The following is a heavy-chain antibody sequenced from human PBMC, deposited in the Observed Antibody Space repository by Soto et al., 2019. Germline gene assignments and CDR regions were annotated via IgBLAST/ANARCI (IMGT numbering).Heavy chain of an antibody. V-gene: IGHV6-1*01. Sequence: PSQTLSLTCAISGDSVSSNSAAWNWIRQSPSRGLEWLGRTYYRSKWYNDYAVSVKSRITINPDTPKNQFSLQLNSVTPEDTAVYYCARATGYSYGYEAYFDYWGQGTLVTVSS. CDR3: ARATGYSYGYEAYFDY. D-gene: IGHD5-18*01. CDR1: GDSVSSNSAA. CDR2: TYYRSKWYN. J-gene: IGHJ4*02.